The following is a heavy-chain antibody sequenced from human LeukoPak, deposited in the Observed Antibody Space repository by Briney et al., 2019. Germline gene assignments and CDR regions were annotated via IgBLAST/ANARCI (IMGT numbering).Heavy chain of an antibody. CDR3: ARDRNIHCSSSTCYPVWDY. Sequence: SVKVSCKASGGTFSSYAISWVRQAPGQGLEWMGRIIPIFGTANYAQKFQGRVAITTDESTSTAYMELSSLRSEDTAVYYCARDRNIHCSSSTCYPVWDYWGQGTLVTVSS. CDR1: GGTFSSYA. CDR2: IIPIFGTA. D-gene: IGHD2-2*01. V-gene: IGHV1-69*05. J-gene: IGHJ4*02.